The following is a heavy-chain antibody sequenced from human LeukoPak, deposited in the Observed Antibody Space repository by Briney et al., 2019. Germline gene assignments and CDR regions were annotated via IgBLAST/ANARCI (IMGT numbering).Heavy chain of an antibody. J-gene: IGHJ5*02. V-gene: IGHV1-8*01. CDR2: MNPNSGNR. CDR1: GYTFISSD. CDR3: ARGLPTRGSSWFEP. D-gene: IGHD3-10*01. Sequence: GASVRVSCKASGYTFISSDINWVRQASGQGLEWLGWMNPNSGNRAYAPKFQGRGTMTRDTFTSTAYMELSSLDYDDTAVYYCARGLPTRGSSWFEPWGQGTLVTVSS.